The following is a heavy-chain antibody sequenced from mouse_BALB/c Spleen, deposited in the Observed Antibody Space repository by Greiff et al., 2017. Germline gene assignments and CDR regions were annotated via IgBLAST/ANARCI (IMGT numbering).Heavy chain of an antibody. Sequence: EVMLVESGGGLVKPGGSLKLSCAASGFTFSSYTMSWVRQTPEKRLEWVATISSGGSYTYYPDSVKGRFTISRDNAKNTLYLQMSSLKSEDTAMYYCTRDGIYDGYYFDYWGQGTTLTVSS. V-gene: IGHV5-6-4*01. J-gene: IGHJ2*01. CDR2: ISSGGSYT. CDR1: GFTFSSYT. D-gene: IGHD2-3*01. CDR3: TRDGIYDGYYFDY.